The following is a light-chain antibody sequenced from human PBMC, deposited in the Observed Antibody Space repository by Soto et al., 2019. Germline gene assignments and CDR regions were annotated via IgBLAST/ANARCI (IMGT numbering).Light chain of an antibody. CDR2: DAA. J-gene: IGKJ1*01. V-gene: IGKV1-9*01. CDR3: QQYNSYSKT. CDR1: QGGSSY. Sequence: DIQLTQSPSFLSASVGDRVTITCRASQGGSSYLAWYQQKPGNAAKMLIYDAASLESGGPSRLSGSGSGTEFTLPISSLQPDDFATYYCQQYNSYSKTFGQGTKVDIK.